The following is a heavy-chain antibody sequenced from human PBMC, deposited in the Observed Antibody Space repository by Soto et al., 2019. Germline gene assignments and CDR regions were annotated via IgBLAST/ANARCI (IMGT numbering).Heavy chain of an antibody. CDR1: GFTFRYSA. CDR3: ARDHPGGGEYRSGFDH. CDR2: ISYDGTNT. Sequence: QEHLVESGGGVVRPGRSLRLSCAPSGFTFRYSAMHWVRQAPGTGLEWVAVISYDGTNTYYADSVKGRFTISRDNSINTLFLQMNRLRFEDTGVYYWARDHPGGGEYRSGFDHLGQGTLLTVSS. D-gene: IGHD3-10*01. J-gene: IGHJ4*02. V-gene: IGHV3-30*01.